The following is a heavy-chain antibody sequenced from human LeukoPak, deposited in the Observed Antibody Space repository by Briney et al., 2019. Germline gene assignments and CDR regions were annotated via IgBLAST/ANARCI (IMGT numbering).Heavy chain of an antibody. J-gene: IGHJ4*02. D-gene: IGHD6-19*01. CDR1: GFTFDDYA. CDR3: AKGIFEYSSGWYGYYFDY. CDR2: ISWNSGSI. V-gene: IGHV3-9*01. Sequence: PGGSLRLSCAASGFTFDDYAMHWVRQAPGKGLEWVSGISWNSGSIGYADSVKGRFTISRDNAKNSLYLQMNSLRAEDTALYYCAKGIFEYSSGWYGYYFDYWGQGTLVTVSS.